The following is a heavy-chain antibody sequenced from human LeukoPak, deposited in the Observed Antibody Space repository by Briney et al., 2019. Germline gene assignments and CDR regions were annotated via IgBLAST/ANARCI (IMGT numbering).Heavy chain of an antibody. CDR1: GGTFSSYA. V-gene: IGHV1-69*05. J-gene: IGHJ4*02. CDR3: ARGREAARPDY. CDR2: IIPIFGTA. Sequence: SVKVSCKASGGTFSSYAISWVRQAPGRGLEWMGGIIPIFGTANYAQKFQGRVTITTDESASTAYMELSSLRSEDTAVYYCARGREAARPDYWGQGTLVTVSS. D-gene: IGHD6-6*01.